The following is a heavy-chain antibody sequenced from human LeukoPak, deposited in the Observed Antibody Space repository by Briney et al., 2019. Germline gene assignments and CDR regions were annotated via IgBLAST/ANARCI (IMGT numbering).Heavy chain of an antibody. J-gene: IGHJ4*02. V-gene: IGHV4-59*08. D-gene: IGHD6-19*01. CDR2: IYYSGST. Sequence: SETLSLTCTLSGGSISSYYWSWFRQPPGKGLEWIGYIYYSGSTNYNPSLKSRVTISVDTSKNQFSLKLSSVTAADTAVYYCARRDGYSSGYYVYWGQGTLVTVSS. CDR1: GGSISSYY. CDR3: ARRDGYSSGYYVY.